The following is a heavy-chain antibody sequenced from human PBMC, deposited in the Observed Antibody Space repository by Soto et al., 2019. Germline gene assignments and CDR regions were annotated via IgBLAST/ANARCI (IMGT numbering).Heavy chain of an antibody. Sequence: EVQLVESGGGLVKPGGSLRLSCAASGFTFSRYSMNWVRQAPGKGLEWVSSSSNGSTYIYYADSVKGRFTISRDDAKNSLFLQMNSLRAEDTAVYYCAREVGAFDIWGQGTTVTVSS. D-gene: IGHD2-2*01. CDR2: SSNGSTYI. J-gene: IGHJ3*02. V-gene: IGHV3-21*01. CDR1: GFTFSRYS. CDR3: AREVGAFDI.